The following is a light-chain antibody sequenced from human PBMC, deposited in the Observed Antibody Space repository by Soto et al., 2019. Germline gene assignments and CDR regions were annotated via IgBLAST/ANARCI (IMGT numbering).Light chain of an antibody. CDR2: GAS. CDR1: QSVSSN. J-gene: IGKJ1*01. V-gene: IGKV3-15*01. Sequence: EIVMTQSPATLSVSPGERATLSCRARQSVSSNLAWYQQKPGQAPRLLIYGASTRATGIPARFSGSGSGTECTLTISSLQSEDFAVYYCQQYNNWPPTWTFGQGTKVEIK. CDR3: QQYNNWPPTWT.